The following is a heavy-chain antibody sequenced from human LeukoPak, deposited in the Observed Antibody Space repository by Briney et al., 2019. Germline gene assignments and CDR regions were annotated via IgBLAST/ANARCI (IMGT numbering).Heavy chain of an antibody. CDR1: GFTVSSNY. CDR3: AKNRGYSYGYTMEY. J-gene: IGHJ4*02. CDR2: IYSGGST. D-gene: IGHD5-18*01. Sequence: PGGSLRLSCAASGFTVSSNYMSWVRQAPGKGLEWVSVIYSGGSTYYADSVKGRFTISRDNSKNTLFLQMNSLRAEDTAVYYCAKNRGYSYGYTMEYWGQGTLVTVSS. V-gene: IGHV3-53*01.